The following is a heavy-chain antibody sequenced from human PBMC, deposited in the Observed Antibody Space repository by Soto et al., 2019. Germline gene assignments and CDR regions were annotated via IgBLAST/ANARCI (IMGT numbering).Heavy chain of an antibody. CDR3: ARVGWDYYGSGDWFDP. Sequence: PSETLSLTCTVSGGSISSPNFYWSWIRQHPGKGLEWIGHIYYNGTTYYNPTLKSRVSISVDTSKNQFSLKLSSVTAADTAVYYCARVGWDYYGSGDWFDPWGQGTLVTVSS. CDR1: GGSISSPNFY. CDR2: IYYNGTT. J-gene: IGHJ5*02. D-gene: IGHD3-10*01. V-gene: IGHV4-31*03.